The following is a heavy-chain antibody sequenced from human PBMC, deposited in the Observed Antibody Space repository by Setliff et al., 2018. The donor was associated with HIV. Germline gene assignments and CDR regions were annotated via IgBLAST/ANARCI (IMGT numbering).Heavy chain of an antibody. CDR2: IIPIFGIP. CDR3: ATDTTSYGKLRFNYYYYYIDV. J-gene: IGHJ6*03. Sequence: SVKVSCKASGGTFSIYAISWVRQAPGQGLEWMGGIIPIFGIPNYAQKFQGRVTITADESTSTAYMELSSLRSEDTAVYYCATDTTSYGKLRFNYYYYYIDVWGKGTTVTVSS. D-gene: IGHD1-1*01. CDR1: GGTFSIYA. V-gene: IGHV1-69*13.